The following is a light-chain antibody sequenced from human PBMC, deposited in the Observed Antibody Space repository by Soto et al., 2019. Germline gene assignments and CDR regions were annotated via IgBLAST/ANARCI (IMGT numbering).Light chain of an antibody. CDR2: KDT. J-gene: IGLJ2*01. CDR3: QSADGSRTYSVV. V-gene: IGLV3-25*03. CDR1: ALPKQF. Sequence: SYELTQPHSVSVSPLQTARITCSGDALPKQFVYWYQQRPGQAPVLVIFKDTERPSGIPERFSGSSSGTTVTLTISGVQAEDEADYYCQSADGSRTYSVVFGGGTKVTVL.